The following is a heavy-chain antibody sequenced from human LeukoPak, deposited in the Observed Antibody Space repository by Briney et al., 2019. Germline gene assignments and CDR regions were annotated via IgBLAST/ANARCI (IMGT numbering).Heavy chain of an antibody. V-gene: IGHV3-66*02. Sequence: PGGSLRLSCAASGFTVSSNYMSWVRQAPGKGLEWVSVIYSGGSTYYADSVKGRFTTSRDNSKNTLYLQMNSLRAEDTAVYYCARLPRYCSSTSCFSVDYWGQGTLVTVSS. D-gene: IGHD2-2*01. J-gene: IGHJ4*02. CDR2: IYSGGST. CDR1: GFTVSSNY. CDR3: ARLPRYCSSTSCFSVDY.